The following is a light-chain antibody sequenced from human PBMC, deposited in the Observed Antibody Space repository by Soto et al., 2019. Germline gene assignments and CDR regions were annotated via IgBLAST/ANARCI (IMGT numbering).Light chain of an antibody. CDR2: GAS. J-gene: IGKJ2*01. CDR3: QPGHNWPLT. CDR1: QSINSE. V-gene: IGKV3-15*01. Sequence: EIVMTQSPATLSLSPGERAALSCRASQSINSELALYQQKPGQPPRFLIYGASTRATGVPARFTGSESGSEFTRTISGLQSEDFAVYYCQPGHNWPLTFGQGTRLEI.